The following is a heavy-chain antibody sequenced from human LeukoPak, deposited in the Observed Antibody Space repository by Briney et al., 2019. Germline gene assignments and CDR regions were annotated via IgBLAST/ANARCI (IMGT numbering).Heavy chain of an antibody. CDR3: AKDSKIVGATFRSYHYMDV. D-gene: IGHD1-26*01. Sequence: GGSLRLSCAASGFTFNSYVMSWGRQAPGNGLEWVSAIRGSGDRTHYADSVKGRFTISRDNSKNTLYLQMNSLRAEHTAVYYCAKDSKIVGATFRSYHYMDVWGKGTTVTVSS. CDR2: IRGSGDRT. CDR1: GFTFNSYV. J-gene: IGHJ6*03. V-gene: IGHV3-23*01.